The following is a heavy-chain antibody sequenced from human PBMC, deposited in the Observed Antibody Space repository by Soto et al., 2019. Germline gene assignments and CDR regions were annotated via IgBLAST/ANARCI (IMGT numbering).Heavy chain of an antibody. D-gene: IGHD3-22*01. Sequence: PSETLSLTCTVSGGSVSSGSYYWSWIRQPPGKGLEWIGYIYYSGSTNYNPSLKSRVTISVDTSKNQFSLKLSSVTAADTAVYYCARENYYDSSDRDYWGQGTLVTVSS. CDR1: GGSVSSGSYY. V-gene: IGHV4-61*01. CDR2: IYYSGST. CDR3: ARENYYDSSDRDY. J-gene: IGHJ4*02.